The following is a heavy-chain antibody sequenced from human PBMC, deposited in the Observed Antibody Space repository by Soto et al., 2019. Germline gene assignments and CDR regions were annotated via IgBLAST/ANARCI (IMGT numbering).Heavy chain of an antibody. CDR1: GGSFSGYY. Sequence: SETLSLTCAVYGGSFSGYYWSWIRQPPGKGLEWIGEINHSGSTNYNPSLKSRVTISVDTSKNQFSLKLSSVTAADTAVYYCARGGRYSGYTDYWGQGTLVTVSS. J-gene: IGHJ4*02. CDR2: INHSGST. D-gene: IGHD5-12*01. CDR3: ARGGRYSGYTDY. V-gene: IGHV4-34*01.